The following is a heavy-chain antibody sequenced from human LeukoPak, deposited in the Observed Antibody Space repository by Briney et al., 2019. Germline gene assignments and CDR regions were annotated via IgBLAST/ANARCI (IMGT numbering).Heavy chain of an antibody. D-gene: IGHD3-10*01. J-gene: IGHJ6*04. CDR2: IYTSGST. Sequence: SETLSLTCTVSGGSISSYYWSWIRQPAGKGLEWIGRIYTSGSTNYNPSLKSRVTMSVDTSKNQFSLELSSVTAADTAVYYCARENVLRGAVDVWGKGTTATISS. CDR3: ARENVLRGAVDV. V-gene: IGHV4-4*07. CDR1: GGSISSYY.